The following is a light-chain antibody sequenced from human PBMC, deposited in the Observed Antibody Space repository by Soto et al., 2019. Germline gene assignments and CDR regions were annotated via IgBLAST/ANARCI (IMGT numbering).Light chain of an antibody. CDR2: DAS. V-gene: IGKV1-5*01. J-gene: IGKJ1*01. CDR3: QQYNTDWT. Sequence: DIQMTQSPSTLSASVGDRVTITCRASQSVNKWLAWFQQKPGKVPKLLIFDASTLQTGVPSRFGGGGSGTEFTLTVSSLQPDDFATYYCQQYNTDWTFGQGTKVDIK. CDR1: QSVNKW.